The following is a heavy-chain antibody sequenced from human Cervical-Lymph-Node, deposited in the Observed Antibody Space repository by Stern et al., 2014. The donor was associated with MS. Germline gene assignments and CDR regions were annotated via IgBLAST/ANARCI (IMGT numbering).Heavy chain of an antibody. CDR1: GFTFNNFG. D-gene: IGHD2-15*01. CDR2: TSYDGGNE. CDR3: VKDAWYGRVHSYFES. V-gene: IGHV3-30*18. Sequence: QVQLVQSGGGVVQPGRSLRLSCAASGFTFNNFGMHWVRQSPGRGLEWVAVTSYDGGNENYADAVRGRFSISRDNSKDTLFLQMNSLRVEDTAVYYCVKDAWYGRVHSYFESWGQGTLVTVS. J-gene: IGHJ4*02.